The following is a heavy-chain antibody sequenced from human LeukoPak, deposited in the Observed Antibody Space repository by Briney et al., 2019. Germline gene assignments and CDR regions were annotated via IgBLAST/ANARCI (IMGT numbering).Heavy chain of an antibody. Sequence: PSETLSLTCTVSGGSISSYYWNWIRQPPGKGLEWIGYIYSGSTNYNPSLKSRVTISVDTSKNQFSLKLRSVTAADTAVYYCARTVDSSGFSSFRHWGQGTLVTVSS. CDR1: GGSISSYY. CDR2: IYSGST. J-gene: IGHJ1*01. V-gene: IGHV4-59*01. D-gene: IGHD3-22*01. CDR3: ARTVDSSGFSSFRH.